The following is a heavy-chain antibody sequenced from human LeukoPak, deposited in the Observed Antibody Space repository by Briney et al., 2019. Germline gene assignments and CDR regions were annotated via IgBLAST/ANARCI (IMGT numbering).Heavy chain of an antibody. CDR2: IYYSGST. D-gene: IGHD6-13*01. V-gene: IGHV4-59*01. CDR1: GGSISNYY. J-gene: IGHJ3*02. CDR3: ARPRFFSSQYHAFDI. Sequence: SETLSLTCTVSGGSISNYYWSWIRQPPGRGLEWIGYIYYSGSTNYNPSLKSRVTISVDTSKNQFSLKLSSVTAADTAVYYCARPRFFSSQYHAFDIWGQGTMVTVSS.